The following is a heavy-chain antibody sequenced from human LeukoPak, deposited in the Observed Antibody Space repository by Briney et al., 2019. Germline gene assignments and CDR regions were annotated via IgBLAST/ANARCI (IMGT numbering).Heavy chain of an antibody. J-gene: IGHJ4*02. CDR2: IRYDGSNK. CDR1: GFTFNNYW. V-gene: IGHV3-30*02. CDR3: AKDQPVVTPYYFDY. D-gene: IGHD4-23*01. Sequence: GGSLRLSCAASGFTFNNYWMNWVRQAPGKGLEWVAFIRYDGSNKYYADSVKGRFTISRDNSKNTLYLQMNSLRAEDTAVYYCAKDQPVVTPYYFDYWGQGTLVTVSS.